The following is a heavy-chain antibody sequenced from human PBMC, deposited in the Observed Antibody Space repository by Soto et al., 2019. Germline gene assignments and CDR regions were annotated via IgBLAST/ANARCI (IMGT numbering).Heavy chain of an antibody. Sequence: QVQLVQSGAEVKKPGASVKVSCKASGYTFTSYGISWVRQAPGQGLEWMGWISAYNGNTNYAQKLQGRVTMTTDTPTSTAYMELRSLRSDDTAVYYCARDLLGIQLTCTRFDYWGQGTLVTVSS. CDR2: ISAYNGNT. CDR1: GYTFTSYG. CDR3: ARDLLGIQLTCTRFDY. J-gene: IGHJ4*02. D-gene: IGHD5-18*01. V-gene: IGHV1-18*01.